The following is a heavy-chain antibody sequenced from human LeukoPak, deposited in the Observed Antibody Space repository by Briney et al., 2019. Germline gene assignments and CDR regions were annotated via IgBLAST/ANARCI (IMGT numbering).Heavy chain of an antibody. V-gene: IGHV3-23*01. CDR2: VSGSGESI. CDR1: GFTFGSYA. Sequence: GESLKISCAASGFTFGSYAMNWVRQAPGKGLEWVSAVSGSGESIYYADSVKGRFTISRDNSKNTPYLQMNSLRAEDTAVYYCAKSQPSAISWFDPWGQGTLVTVSS. J-gene: IGHJ5*02. D-gene: IGHD2-2*02. CDR3: AKSQPSAISWFDP.